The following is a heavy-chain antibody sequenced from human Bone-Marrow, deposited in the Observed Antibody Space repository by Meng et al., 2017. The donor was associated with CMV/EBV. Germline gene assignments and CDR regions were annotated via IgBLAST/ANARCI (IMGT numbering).Heavy chain of an antibody. J-gene: IGHJ3*02. V-gene: IGHV4-34*01. D-gene: IGHD3-22*01. CDR2: INHSGST. CDR3: ARPKTYYYDSSGSHDAFDI. CDR1: SFSGYY. Sequence: SFSGYYWSWIRQPPGKGLEWIGEINHSGSTNYNPSLKSRVTISVDTSKNQFSLKLSSVTAADTAVYYCARPKTYYYDSSGSHDAFDIWGQGTMVTVSS.